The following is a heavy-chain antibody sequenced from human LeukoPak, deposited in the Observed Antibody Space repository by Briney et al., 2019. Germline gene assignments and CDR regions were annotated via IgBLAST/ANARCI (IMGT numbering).Heavy chain of an antibody. CDR3: AKDAALYPFFFDY. V-gene: IGHV3-23*01. J-gene: IGHJ4*02. CDR1: GFTFSSYA. Sequence: GGSLRLSCAASGFTFSSYAMTWVRQAPGKGLEWVSAVSGSGGHTYYADSVKGRFTISRDNSKNTLYLQMDTLRAEDTAVYYCAKDAALYPFFFDYWGQGTLVTVSS. CDR2: VSGSGGHT. D-gene: IGHD3-16*01.